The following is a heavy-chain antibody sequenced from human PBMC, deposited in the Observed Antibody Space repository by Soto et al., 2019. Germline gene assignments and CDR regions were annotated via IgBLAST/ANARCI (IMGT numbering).Heavy chain of an antibody. CDR1: GFTFSNAW. Sequence: GGSLRLSCAASGFTFSNAWMSWVRQAPGKGLEWVGRIKSKTDGGTTDYAAPVKGRFTISRDDSKNTLYLQMNSLKTEDTAVYYCTTDRVGATRNPFDYWGQGTLVTVSS. J-gene: IGHJ4*02. CDR2: IKSKTDGGTT. V-gene: IGHV3-15*01. CDR3: TTDRVGATRNPFDY. D-gene: IGHD1-26*01.